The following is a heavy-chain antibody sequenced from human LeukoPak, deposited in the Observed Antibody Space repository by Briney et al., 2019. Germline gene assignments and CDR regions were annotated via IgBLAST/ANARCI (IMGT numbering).Heavy chain of an antibody. CDR3: ARGERVGAWFDP. D-gene: IGHD2-15*01. J-gene: IGHJ5*02. CDR2: IYHSGST. CDR1: GYSISSGYY. Sequence: SETLSLTCTVSGYSISSGYYWGWIRQPPGKGLEWIGSIYHSGSTYYNPSLKSRVTISVDTSKNQFSLKLSSVTAADTAVYYCARGERVGAWFDPWGQGTLVTVSS. V-gene: IGHV4-38-2*02.